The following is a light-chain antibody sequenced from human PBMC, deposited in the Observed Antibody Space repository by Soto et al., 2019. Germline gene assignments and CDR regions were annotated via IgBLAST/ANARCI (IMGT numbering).Light chain of an antibody. CDR1: QDIGNY. V-gene: IGKV1-33*01. Sequence: DIQMTQSPSSLSASVGDRVTITCQASQDIGNYLNCYQQKAGKAPKLLIYDASNLETGVPSRFSGSGSGTDFTFTISSLHPEDIATYYCQHYDNLPPIIFGQGTRLEIK. J-gene: IGKJ5*01. CDR2: DAS. CDR3: QHYDNLPPII.